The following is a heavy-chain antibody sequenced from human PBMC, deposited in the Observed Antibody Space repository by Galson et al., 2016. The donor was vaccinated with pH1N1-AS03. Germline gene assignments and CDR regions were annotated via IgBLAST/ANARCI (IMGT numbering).Heavy chain of an antibody. CDR3: ARGLQKPSQLCLLAPFDI. CDR2: LSYDDTYK. CDR1: GFTLTNHP. D-gene: IGHD3-16*01. Sequence: SLRLSCAASGFTLTNHPLHWVRQAPGKGLEWVAVLSYDDTYKYYAESVKGRFSIFRDMSDNTLYLQMGSLRPEDTAIYFCARGLQKPSQLCLLAPFDIWGQGTMVSVSS. J-gene: IGHJ3*02. V-gene: IGHV3-30*15.